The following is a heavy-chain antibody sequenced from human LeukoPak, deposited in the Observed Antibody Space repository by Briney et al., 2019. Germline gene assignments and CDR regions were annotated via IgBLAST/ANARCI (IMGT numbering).Heavy chain of an antibody. CDR1: GFTFSSYS. D-gene: IGHD3-3*01. Sequence: GRSLRLSCAASGFTFSSYSMNWVRQAPGKGLEWVSSISSSSSYIYYADSVKGRFTISRDNAKNSLYLQMNSLRAEDTAVYYCARYYDFWSGYFSGMDVWGQGTTVTVSS. V-gene: IGHV3-21*01. CDR3: ARYYDFWSGYFSGMDV. J-gene: IGHJ6*02. CDR2: ISSSSSYI.